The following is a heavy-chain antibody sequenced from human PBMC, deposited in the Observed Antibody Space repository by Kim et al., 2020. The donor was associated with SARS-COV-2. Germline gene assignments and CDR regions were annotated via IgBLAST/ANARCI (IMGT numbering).Heavy chain of an antibody. V-gene: IGHV1-69*04. D-gene: IGHD3-10*01. CDR1: GGTFSSYA. J-gene: IGHJ4*02. CDR3: AKGHYYGSGVQDLIPPYYFDY. Sequence: SVKVSCKASGGTFSSYAISWVRQAPGQGLEWMGRIIPILGIANYAQKFQGRVTITADKSTSTAYMELSSLRSEDTAVYYCAKGHYYGSGVQDLIPPYYFDYSGQGTLVTVSS. CDR2: IIPILGIA.